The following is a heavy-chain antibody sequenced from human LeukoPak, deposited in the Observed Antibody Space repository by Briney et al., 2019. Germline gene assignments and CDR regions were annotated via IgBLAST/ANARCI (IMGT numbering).Heavy chain of an antibody. D-gene: IGHD3-10*01. J-gene: IGHJ6*02. CDR2: IIPIFGTA. CDR3: AAVFMVRGVFYGMDV. CDR1: GGTFSSYA. Sequence: GASVKVSCKASGGTFSSYAISWVRQAPGQGLEWMGGIIPIFGTANYAQKFQERVTITRDMSTSTAYMELSSLRSEDTAVYYCAAVFMVRGVFYGMDVWGQGTTVTVSS. V-gene: IGHV1-69*05.